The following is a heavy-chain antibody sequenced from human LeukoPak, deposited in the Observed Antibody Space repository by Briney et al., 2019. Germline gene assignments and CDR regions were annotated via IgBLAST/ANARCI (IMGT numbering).Heavy chain of an antibody. V-gene: IGHV3-23*01. CDR2: ISASGP. Sequence: GGSLRLSCAASGFTFSRLAMTWVRQAPGKGLEWVSTISASGPYYADAVRGRFTISRDNSRNTLSLQMDSLRAEDTDVYYCAKDHESDGYPCLDHWGLGTLVTVSS. CDR3: AKDHESDGYPCLDH. CDR1: GFTFSRLA. J-gene: IGHJ4*02. D-gene: IGHD3-22*01.